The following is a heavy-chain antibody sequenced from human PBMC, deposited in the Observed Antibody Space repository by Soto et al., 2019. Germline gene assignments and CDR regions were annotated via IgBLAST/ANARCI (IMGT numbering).Heavy chain of an antibody. CDR1: GDSVSTNSGA. CDR2: TYYRSKWYN. Sequence: SQTLSLTCAISGDSVSTNSGAWSWLRQSPSRGLEWLGRTYYRSKWYNNYAISVKSRITINPDTSKNQFSLQLDFVTPEDTAVYYCARWAHDGEHFDVSGQGTMVPVSS. V-gene: IGHV6-1*01. D-gene: IGHD1-1*01. CDR3: ARWAHDGEHFDV. J-gene: IGHJ3*01.